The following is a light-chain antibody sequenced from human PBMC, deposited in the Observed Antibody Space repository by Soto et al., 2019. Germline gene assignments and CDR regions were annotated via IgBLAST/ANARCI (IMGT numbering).Light chain of an antibody. CDR3: CSFAGSSSYV. Sequence: QSVLTQPRSVSGSPGQSVTIYCTGTSSDVGRYDYVSWYQQYPGEAPKLIIYDVTERPSVVPDRFSGSKSGNTASLTLSGLLAEDEAAYSCCSFAGSSSYVFGGGAKVTVL. CDR1: SSDVGRYDY. V-gene: IGLV2-11*01. J-gene: IGLJ1*01. CDR2: DVT.